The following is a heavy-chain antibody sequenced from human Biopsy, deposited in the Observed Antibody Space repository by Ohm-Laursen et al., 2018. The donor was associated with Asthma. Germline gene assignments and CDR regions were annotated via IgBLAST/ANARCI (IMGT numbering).Heavy chain of an antibody. V-gene: IGHV4-31*03. CDR1: GGSINIGDYY. CDR2: IYYSGST. J-gene: IGHJ5*02. Sequence: SQTLSLTCTVSGGSINIGDYYWSWIRQHPEKGLEWIGYIYYSGSTYYNPSLKSRVSISLDTSKNQFSLSLTSVTAADTAVYYCARTTYGDDGFDPWGQGTLVTVSS. CDR3: ARTTYGDDGFDP. D-gene: IGHD4-17*01.